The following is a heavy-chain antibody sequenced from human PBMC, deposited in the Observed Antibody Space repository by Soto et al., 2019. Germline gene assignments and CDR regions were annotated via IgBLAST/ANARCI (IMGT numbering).Heavy chain of an antibody. V-gene: IGHV4-34*01. CDR3: ARGLGFRLVILRAQRNYYYMDV. Sequence: QVQLQQWGAGLLKPSETLSLTCAVYGGSFSGYYWSWIRQPPGKGLEWIGEINHSGSTNYNPSLKSRVTISVDTSKDQFSLKLSSVTGADTAVYYWARGLGFRLVILRAQRNYYYMDVWGKGTTVTVSS. CDR2: INHSGST. J-gene: IGHJ6*03. CDR1: GGSFSGYY. D-gene: IGHD3-9*01.